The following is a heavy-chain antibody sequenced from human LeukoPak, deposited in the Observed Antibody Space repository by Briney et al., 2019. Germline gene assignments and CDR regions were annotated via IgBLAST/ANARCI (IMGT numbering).Heavy chain of an antibody. D-gene: IGHD6-13*01. CDR3: ARDSREDSSSWYWGSYYYYYYMDV. Sequence: SVKVSCKASGGTFSSYAISWVRQAPGQGLEWMGGIIPIFGTANYAQKFQGRVTITADKSTSTAYMELSSLRSEDTAVYCCARDSREDSSSWYWGSYYYYYYMDVWGKGTTVTVSS. J-gene: IGHJ6*03. V-gene: IGHV1-69*06. CDR1: GGTFSSYA. CDR2: IIPIFGTA.